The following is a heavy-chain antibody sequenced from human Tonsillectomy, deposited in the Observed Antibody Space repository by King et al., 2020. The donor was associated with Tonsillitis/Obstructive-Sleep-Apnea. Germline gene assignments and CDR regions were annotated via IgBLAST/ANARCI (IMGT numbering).Heavy chain of an antibody. V-gene: IGHV3-48*02. CDR2: IIGSGNTI. J-gene: IGHJ4*02. CDR3: TRDIRGNYDFWSGYPGY. Sequence: EWQLVQSGGGLIQPGGSLRLSCAASGFTFNFYSMDWVRQAPGKGLEGVSYIIGSGNTIYYADSVKGRFTISRDNAKSSLYLQMNRLRDEDTAVYYCTRDIRGNYDFWSGYPGYWGQGTLVTVSS. CDR1: GFTFNFYS. D-gene: IGHD3-3*01.